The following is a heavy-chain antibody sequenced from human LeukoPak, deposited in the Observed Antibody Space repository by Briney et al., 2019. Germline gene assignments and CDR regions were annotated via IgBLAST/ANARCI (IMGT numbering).Heavy chain of an antibody. CDR1: GFTFADYA. J-gene: IGHJ4*02. CDR3: AKAAAYCGGDCYMYYFDY. Sequence: GRSLRLSCAASGFTFADYAMHWVRQAPGKGLEWVSGISWNSGSIGYADSVKGRFTISRDNAKNSLYLQMNSLRAEDTALYYCAKAAAYCGGDCYMYYFDYWGQGTLVTVSS. CDR2: ISWNSGSI. V-gene: IGHV3-9*01. D-gene: IGHD2-21*02.